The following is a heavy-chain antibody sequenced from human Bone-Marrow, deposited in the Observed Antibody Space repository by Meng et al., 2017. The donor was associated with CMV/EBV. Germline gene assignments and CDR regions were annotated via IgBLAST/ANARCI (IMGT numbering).Heavy chain of an antibody. V-gene: IGHV3-23*03. CDR3: ARDCRYCSGGSCYCYYYGMDV. CDR1: GFTFSSYA. J-gene: IGHJ6*02. CDR2: IYSGGSST. Sequence: GESLKISCAASGFTFSSYAMSWVRQAPGKGLEWVSVIYSGGSSTYYADSVKGRFTISRDNAKNSLYLQMNSLRAEDTAVYYCARDCRYCSGGSCYCYYYGMDVWGQGTTVTVSS. D-gene: IGHD2-15*01.